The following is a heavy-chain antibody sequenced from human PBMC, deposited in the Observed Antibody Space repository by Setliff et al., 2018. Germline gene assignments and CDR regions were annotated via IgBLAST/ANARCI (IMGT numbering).Heavy chain of an antibody. Sequence: SETLSLTCTVSGGSISSGSYYWSWIRLPAGKGLEWIGHIYTSGSTNYKTSLKSRVTRSVDTSKNQFSLKLSSVTAPDTAVYYCARDNERDYDFWSGYPSASYYYYMDVLSQGTTVTVS. CDR2: IYTSGST. V-gene: IGHV4-61*09. CDR1: GGSISSGSYY. D-gene: IGHD3-3*01. J-gene: IGHJ6*03. CDR3: ARDNERDYDFWSGYPSASYYYYMDV.